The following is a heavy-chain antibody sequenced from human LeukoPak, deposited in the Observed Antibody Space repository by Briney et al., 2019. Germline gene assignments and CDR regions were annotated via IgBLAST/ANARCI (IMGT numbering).Heavy chain of an antibody. CDR2: IRHDGSYQ. J-gene: IGHJ4*02. CDR3: AKNRDSSDYPRDFDY. D-gene: IGHD3-22*01. V-gene: IGHV3-30*02. Sequence: PGGSLRLSCAAFGFTFSSYGMHWVSQTPGKGLEWVAFIRHDGSYQQYADSVKGRFTVSRDNSKDMVYLQMNSLRTEDTAVYYCAKNRDSSDYPRDFDYWGQGTLVTVSS. CDR1: GFTFSSYG.